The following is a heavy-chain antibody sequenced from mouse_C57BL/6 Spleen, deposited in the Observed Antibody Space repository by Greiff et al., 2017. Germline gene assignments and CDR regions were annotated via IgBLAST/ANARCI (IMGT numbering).Heavy chain of an antibody. Sequence: VQLQQSGPELVKPGASVKISCKASGYSFTGYYMNWVKQSPEKSLEWIGEINPSTGGTTYNQKFKAKATLTVDKSSSTAYMQLKSLTSEDSAVYYCTRAYSDSSGYGLWGQGTLGTVSA. CDR3: TRAYSDSSGYGL. CDR1: GYSFTGYY. V-gene: IGHV1-42*01. J-gene: IGHJ3*02. D-gene: IGHD3-2*02. CDR2: INPSTGGT.